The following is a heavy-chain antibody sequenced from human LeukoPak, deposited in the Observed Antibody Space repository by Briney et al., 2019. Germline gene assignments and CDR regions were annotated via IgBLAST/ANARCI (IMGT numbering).Heavy chain of an antibody. J-gene: IGHJ3*02. D-gene: IGHD4-17*01. V-gene: IGHV1-69*04. CDR1: GGTFSSYA. CDR2: IIPILGIA. Sequence: ASVKVSCKASGGTFSSYAISWVRQAPGQGLEWTGRIIPILGIANYAQKFQGRVTITADKSTSTAYMELSSLRSEDTAVYYCACTVTTRSSYAFDIWGQGTMVTVSS. CDR3: ACTVTTRSSYAFDI.